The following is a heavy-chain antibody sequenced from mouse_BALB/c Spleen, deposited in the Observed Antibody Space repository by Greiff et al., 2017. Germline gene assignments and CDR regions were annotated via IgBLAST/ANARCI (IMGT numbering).Heavy chain of an antibody. J-gene: IGHJ2*01. CDR2: INPGSGGT. V-gene: IGHV1-54*01. D-gene: IGHD1-1*01. CDR1: GYAFTNYL. Sequence: VQLQQSGAELVRPGTSVKVSCKASGYAFTNYLIEWVKQRPGQGLEWIGVINPGSGGTYYNEKFKGKATLTADKSSSTAYMQLSSLTSDDSAVYFCARGGLRFPFDYWGQGTTLTVSS. CDR3: ARGGLRFPFDY.